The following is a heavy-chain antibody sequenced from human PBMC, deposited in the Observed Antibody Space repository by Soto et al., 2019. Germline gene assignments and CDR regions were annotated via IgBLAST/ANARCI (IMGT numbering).Heavy chain of an antibody. CDR2: IYHSGST. CDR1: GGSISSGGYS. Sequence: QLQLQESGSGLVKPSQTLSLTCAVSGGSISSGGYSWSWIRQPPGKGLEWIGYIYHSGSTYYNPSPXSXXPTSVARSKNQFSLKLSSVTAAATAVYYCARVPSPWGQGTLVTVSS. J-gene: IGHJ5*02. V-gene: IGHV4-30-2*01. CDR3: ARVPSP.